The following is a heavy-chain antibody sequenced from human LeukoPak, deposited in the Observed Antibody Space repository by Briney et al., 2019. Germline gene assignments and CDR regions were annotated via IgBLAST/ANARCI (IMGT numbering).Heavy chain of an antibody. CDR2: ISGSGGST. J-gene: IGHJ4*02. CDR1: GFTFSSYA. D-gene: IGHD3-3*01. CDR3: AAEDYDFWSGHYISFDY. Sequence: GGSLRLSCAASGFTFSSYAMSWVRQAPVKGLEWVSAISGSGGSTYYADSVKGRFTISRDNSKNTLYLQMNSLRAEDTAVYYCAAEDYDFWSGHYISFDYWGQGTLVTVSS. V-gene: IGHV3-23*01.